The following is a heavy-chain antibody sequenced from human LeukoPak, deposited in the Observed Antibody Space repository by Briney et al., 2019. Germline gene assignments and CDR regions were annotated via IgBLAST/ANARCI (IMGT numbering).Heavy chain of an antibody. CDR2: IKSKTDGGTT. D-gene: IGHD2-21*02. Sequence: PGGSLRLSCAASGFTFDDYGMSWVRQAPGKGLEWGGRIKSKTDGGTTDYAAPVKGRFTISRDESKNTLYLQMNSLKTEDTAVYYCTTVIVVVTADGLNDAFDIWGQGTMVTVSS. CDR1: GFTFDDYG. CDR3: TTVIVVVTADGLNDAFDI. J-gene: IGHJ3*02. V-gene: IGHV3-15*01.